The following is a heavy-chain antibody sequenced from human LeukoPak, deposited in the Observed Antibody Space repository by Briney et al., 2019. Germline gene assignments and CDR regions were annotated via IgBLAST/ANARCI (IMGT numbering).Heavy chain of an antibody. CDR2: INHSGST. Sequence: SETLSLTCAVYGGSFSGGYWSWIRQPPGTGLEWIGEINHSGSTNYNPSLKSRVTISVDTSKNQFSLKLSSVTAADTAVYYCARLRYCTNGVCPWGQGTLVTVSS. CDR1: GGSFSGGY. V-gene: IGHV4-34*01. D-gene: IGHD2-8*01. CDR3: ARLRYCTNGVCP. J-gene: IGHJ5*02.